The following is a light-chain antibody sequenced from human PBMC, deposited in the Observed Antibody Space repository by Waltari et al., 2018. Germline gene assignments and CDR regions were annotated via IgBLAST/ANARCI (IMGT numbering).Light chain of an antibody. CDR1: SSNLGSNI. V-gene: IGLV1-44*01. CDR2: TNN. Sequence: QSVLTQPPSASGTPGPRVTISCSGSSSNLGSNIVNWYQQLPGTAPKLLIYTNNQRPAGVPDRFSGSKSGTSASLAISGLQSEDEADYHCAAWDDSLTAWVFGGGTKLTVL. J-gene: IGLJ3*02. CDR3: AAWDDSLTAWV.